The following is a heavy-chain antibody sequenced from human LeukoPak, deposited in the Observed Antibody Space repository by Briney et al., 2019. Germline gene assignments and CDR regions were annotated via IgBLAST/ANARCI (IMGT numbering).Heavy chain of an antibody. Sequence: AASVKVSCKASGGTFSSYATSWVRQAPGQGLEWMGRIIPIFGTANYAQKFQGRVTITTDESTSTAYMELSSLRSEDTAVYYCARGPIAARPDNWFDPWGQGTLVTVSS. CDR1: GGTFSSYA. J-gene: IGHJ5*02. CDR3: ARGPIAARPDNWFDP. V-gene: IGHV1-69*05. D-gene: IGHD6-6*01. CDR2: IIPIFGTA.